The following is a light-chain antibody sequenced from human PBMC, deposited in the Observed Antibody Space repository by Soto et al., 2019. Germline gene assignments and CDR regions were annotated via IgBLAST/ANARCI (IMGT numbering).Light chain of an antibody. CDR3: QERSNWPPVT. J-gene: IGKJ5*01. Sequence: EIVMTQSPATLSVSPGERATLSCRASQSVSSNLAWYQQKPGQAPRLLIFDASTRATGIPARFSGSGSGTDFTLTISSVEPEDFAVYYCQERSNWPPVTFGQGTRLEIK. V-gene: IGKV3-11*01. CDR2: DAS. CDR1: QSVSSN.